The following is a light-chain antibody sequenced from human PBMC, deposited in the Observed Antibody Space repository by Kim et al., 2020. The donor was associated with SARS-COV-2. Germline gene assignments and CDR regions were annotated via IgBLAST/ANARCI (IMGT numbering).Light chain of an antibody. CDR3: QQHGET. Sequence: TLSLAPGERAPLSCRASQSITSTYLAWDQQKPGQAPRLLIYGASTRATGIPDRFSGSGSGTDFTLTISRLEPEDFAVYYCQQHGETFGQGTKLEI. CDR2: GAS. V-gene: IGKV3-20*01. J-gene: IGKJ2*01. CDR1: QSITSTY.